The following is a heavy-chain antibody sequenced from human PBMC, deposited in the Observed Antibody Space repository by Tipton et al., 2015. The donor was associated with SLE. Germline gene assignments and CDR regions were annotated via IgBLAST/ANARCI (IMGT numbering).Heavy chain of an antibody. CDR3: ARRRHYGDYDK. CDR2: IYSSGRT. D-gene: IGHD4-17*01. CDR1: GGSISTSNYY. V-gene: IGHV4-39*01. Sequence: TLSHTCTVSGGSISTSNYYWGWIRQPPGKGLEWIGNIYSSGRTHYNPSLKSRVTISVDTSINQFSLKMSSVTAADTAVYYCARRRHYGDYDKWGQGTLVTVSS. J-gene: IGHJ4*02.